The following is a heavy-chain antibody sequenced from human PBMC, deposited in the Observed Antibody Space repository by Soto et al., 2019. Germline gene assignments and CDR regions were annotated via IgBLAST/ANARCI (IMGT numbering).Heavy chain of an antibody. J-gene: IGHJ5*02. D-gene: IGHD2-21*02. CDR2: ISSSSSTI. Sequence: GGSLRLSCAASGFTFSSYSMNWVRQAPGKGLEWVSYISSSSSTIYYADSVKGRFTISRDNAKNSLYLQMNSLRDEDTAVYYCANVESLKLAYCGGDPCEFDPWGQGTLVTVSS. V-gene: IGHV3-48*02. CDR3: ANVESLKLAYCGGDPCEFDP. CDR1: GFTFSSYS.